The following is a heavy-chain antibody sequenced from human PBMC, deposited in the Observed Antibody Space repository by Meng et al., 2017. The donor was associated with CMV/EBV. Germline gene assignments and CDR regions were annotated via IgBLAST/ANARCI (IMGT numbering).Heavy chain of an antibody. CDR1: GYTFTSYG. V-gene: IGHV1-18*01. D-gene: IGHD5-24*01. CDR2: ISAYNGNT. J-gene: IGHJ6*02. CDR3: ARARLGVEIGAHPSHYYYGMDV. Sequence: ASVKVSCKASGYTFTSYGISWVRQAPGQGLEWMGWISAYNGNTNYAQKLQGRVTMTTDTSTSTAYMELRSLRSDDTAVYYCARARLGVEIGAHPSHYYYGMDVWGQGTTVTVSS.